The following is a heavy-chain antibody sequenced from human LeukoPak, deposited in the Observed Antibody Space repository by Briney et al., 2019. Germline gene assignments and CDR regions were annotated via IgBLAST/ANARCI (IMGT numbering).Heavy chain of an antibody. V-gene: IGHV1-69*02. D-gene: IGHD2-15*01. CDR2: IIPILGIA. J-gene: IGHJ3*02. CDR1: GGTFSNYT. Sequence: SVKVSCKASGGTFSNYTISWVRQAPGQGLEWMGRIIPILGIANYAQKFQGRVTITADKSTSTAYMELSSLRSEDTAVYYCASEYPVVAAIWEPIWGQGTMVTVSS. CDR3: ASEYPVVAAIWEPI.